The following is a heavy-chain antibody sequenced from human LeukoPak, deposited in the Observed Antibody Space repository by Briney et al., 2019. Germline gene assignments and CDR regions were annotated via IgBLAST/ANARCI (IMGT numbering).Heavy chain of an antibody. CDR1: GGSFSGYY. CDR2: INHSGST. CDR3: ARRSRWYYFDY. V-gene: IGHV4-34*01. D-gene: IGHD4-23*01. J-gene: IGHJ4*02. Sequence: PSETLSLTCVVYGGSFSGYYWSWIRQPPGKGLEWIGEINHSGSTNYNPSLKSRVTISVDTSKNQFSLKLSSVTAADTAVYYCARRSRWYYFDYWGQGTLVTVSS.